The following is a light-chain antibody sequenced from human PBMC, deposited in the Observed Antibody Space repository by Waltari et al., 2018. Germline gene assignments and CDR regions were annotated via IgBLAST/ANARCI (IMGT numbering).Light chain of an antibody. J-gene: IGKJ2*01. CDR3: QQYNSYSPEYT. Sequence: DIQKTQSPSTLTASEGESVNITCLASQSISSWLAWYQQKPGKAPKLLINKASSLESGVPSRFSGSGSGTEFTLTISSLQPDDFATYYCQQYNSYSPEYTFGQGTKLEIK. V-gene: IGKV1-5*03. CDR1: QSISSW. CDR2: KAS.